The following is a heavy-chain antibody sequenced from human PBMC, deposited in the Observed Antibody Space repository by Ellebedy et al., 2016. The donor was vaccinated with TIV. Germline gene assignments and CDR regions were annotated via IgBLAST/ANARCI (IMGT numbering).Heavy chain of an antibody. CDR2: SYYSGST. D-gene: IGHD3-9*01. CDR1: GGSITSSSYY. J-gene: IGHJ4*02. CDR3: ARHSDQYDILTGYVHY. Sequence: MPSETLSLTCTVSGGSITSSSYYCDWIREPPGKGLEWIGSSYYSGSTYYNPSLKSRVTISSDTSKNQFPLKLSSVTAADTAVYYGARHSDQYDILTGYVHYWGQGTLVTVSS. V-gene: IGHV4-39*01.